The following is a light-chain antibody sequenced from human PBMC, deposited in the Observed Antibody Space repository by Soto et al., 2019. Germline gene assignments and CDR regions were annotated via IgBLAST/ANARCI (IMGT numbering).Light chain of an antibody. CDR3: ISYTYSTTHV. CDR2: EVT. V-gene: IGLV2-14*01. CDR1: SSDVGGYNY. Sequence: QSVLTQPASVSGSPGQSITISCTGTSSDVGGYNYVSWFQQHPGKAPKLIIYEVTERPSGVSDRFSGSKSGNTASLTISGLQAEDEADYYCISYTYSTTHVFGTGTKVTVL. J-gene: IGLJ1*01.